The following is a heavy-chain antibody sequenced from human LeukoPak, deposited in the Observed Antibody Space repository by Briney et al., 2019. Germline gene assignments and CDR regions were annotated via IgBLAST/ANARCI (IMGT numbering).Heavy chain of an antibody. CDR3: ARGHRLTSCYFDP. CDR1: GYTFTNFD. V-gene: IGHV1-8*01. CDR2: MNPNSGNT. J-gene: IGHJ5*02. Sequence: GASVKVSCKASGYTFTNFDINWVRQATGQGLEWMGWMNPNSGNTGYAQKFQGRVTITRNTSISTAYMELSSLRSEDTAVYYCARGHRLTSCYFDPWGQGTLVTVSS. D-gene: IGHD2-2*01.